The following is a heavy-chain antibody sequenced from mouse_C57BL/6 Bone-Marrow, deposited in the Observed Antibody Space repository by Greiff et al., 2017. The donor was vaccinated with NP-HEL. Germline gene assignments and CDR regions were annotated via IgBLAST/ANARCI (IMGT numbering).Heavy chain of an antibody. V-gene: IGHV1-55*01. Sequence: QVQLQQPGAELVKPGASVKMSCKASGYTFTSYWITWVKQRPGQGLEWIGDIYPGSGSTNYNEKFKSKATLTVDTSSSTAYMELSSLTSEDSAVYYCASPIYDGYYSYFDYWGQGTTLTVSS. D-gene: IGHD2-3*01. J-gene: IGHJ2*01. CDR3: ASPIYDGYYSYFDY. CDR1: GYTFTSYW. CDR2: IYPGSGST.